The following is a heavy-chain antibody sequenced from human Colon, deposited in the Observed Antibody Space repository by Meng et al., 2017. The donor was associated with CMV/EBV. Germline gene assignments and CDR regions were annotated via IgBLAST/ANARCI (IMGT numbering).Heavy chain of an antibody. Sequence: QVTLGEAGGGVVQPGRSLRLACAASGFDFFNSAMHWVRQVPGKGLEWVTIISYDGSHALYADSVKGRFTISRDNSKNTLYLQMNSLRPEDTAVYYCASSFHGSGSPDHWGQGTLVTVSS. CDR3: ASSFHGSGSPDH. CDR2: ISYDGSHA. J-gene: IGHJ5*02. CDR1: GFDFFNSA. V-gene: IGHV3-30-3*01. D-gene: IGHD3-10*01.